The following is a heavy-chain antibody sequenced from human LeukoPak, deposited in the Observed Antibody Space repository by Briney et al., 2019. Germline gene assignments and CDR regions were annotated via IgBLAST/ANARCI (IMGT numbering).Heavy chain of an antibody. CDR2: IYTSGST. CDR1: GGSISSYY. V-gene: IGHV4-4*07. D-gene: IGHD3-10*01. CDR3: ARVIYYGSGSYSINWFDP. J-gene: IGHJ5*02. Sequence: SETLSLTCTVSGGSISSYYWSWIRQPAGKGLEWIGRIYTSGSTNYNPSLKSRVTVSVDTSKNQFSLKLSSVTAADTAVYYCARVIYYGSGSYSINWFDPWGQGTLVTVSS.